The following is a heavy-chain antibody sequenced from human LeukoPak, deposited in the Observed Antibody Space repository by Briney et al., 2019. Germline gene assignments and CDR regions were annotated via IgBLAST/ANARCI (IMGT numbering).Heavy chain of an antibody. J-gene: IGHJ4*02. Sequence: ASVKVSCKASGGTFSSYAISWVRQAPGQGLEWMGWISAYNGNTNYAQKLQDRVTMTTDTSTSTAYIEVRTLRFDDTAVYYCARERPTTGSDYWGQGTLVTVSS. D-gene: IGHD1-14*01. CDR3: ARERPTTGSDY. V-gene: IGHV1-18*01. CDR2: ISAYNGNT. CDR1: GGTFSSYA.